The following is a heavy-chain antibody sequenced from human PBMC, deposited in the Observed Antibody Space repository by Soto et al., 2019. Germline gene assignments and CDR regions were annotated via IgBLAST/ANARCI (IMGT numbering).Heavy chain of an antibody. J-gene: IGHJ5*02. V-gene: IGHV4-39*01. CDR2: IYYSGNT. CDR1: GGSISSSSYY. Sequence: PSETLSLTCTVSGGSISSSSYYWVWIRQPPGKGLDWIGTIYYSGNTYYNPSLKSRVTMSVDTSKNQFSLKLSSVTAADTAVYYCARLLGRTLTYRGHWVDPWGQGTLVTVSS. D-gene: IGHD3-10*01. CDR3: ARLLGRTLTYRGHWVDP.